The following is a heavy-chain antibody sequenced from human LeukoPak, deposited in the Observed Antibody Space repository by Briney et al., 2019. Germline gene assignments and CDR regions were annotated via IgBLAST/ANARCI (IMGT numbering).Heavy chain of an antibody. D-gene: IGHD3-10*01. Sequence: GASVKVSCKASGYTFTGYYMHWVRQAPGQGLEWMGWINPNSGDTNYAQKFQGRVTMTRDTSISTAYMELSRLRSDDTAVYYCARGFDYPYYYYYMDVWGKGTTVTVSS. CDR2: INPNSGDT. CDR3: ARGFDYPYYYYYMDV. J-gene: IGHJ6*03. V-gene: IGHV1-2*02. CDR1: GYTFTGYY.